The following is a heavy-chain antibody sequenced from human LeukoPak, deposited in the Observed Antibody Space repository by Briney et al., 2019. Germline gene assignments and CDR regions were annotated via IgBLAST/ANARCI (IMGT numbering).Heavy chain of an antibody. CDR2: ISSSSCYI. D-gene: IGHD3-10*01. J-gene: IGHJ6*02. V-gene: IGHV3-21*01. Sequence: PGGSLRLFCAASGFTLSSHSMNWVRQAPGKGLEWVSSISSSSCYIYYADSVKGRFTISRDNAKNTLYLQMNSLRAEDTAVYYCARDYGRSRDYGMDVWGQGTTVTVSS. CDR3: ARDYGRSRDYGMDV. CDR1: GFTLSSHS.